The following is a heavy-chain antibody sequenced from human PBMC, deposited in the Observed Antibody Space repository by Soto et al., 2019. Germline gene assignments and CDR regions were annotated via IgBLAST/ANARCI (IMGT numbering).Heavy chain of an antibody. V-gene: IGHV1-3*01. CDR1: GYTFTSYA. CDR3: ARGTGGPDAAGDY. J-gene: IGHJ4*02. Sequence: QVQLVQSGAEVKKPGASVKVSCKASGYTFTSYAMHWVRQAPGQRLEWMGWINAGNGNTKYSQKFQGRVTITRDTSAITAYMELSRLRSEDTAVYYCARGTGGPDAAGDYWGQGTLVTVSS. D-gene: IGHD2-15*01. CDR2: INAGNGNT.